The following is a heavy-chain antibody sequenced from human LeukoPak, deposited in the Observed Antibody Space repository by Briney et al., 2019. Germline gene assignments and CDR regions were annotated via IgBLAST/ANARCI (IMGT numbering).Heavy chain of an antibody. D-gene: IGHD3-22*01. CDR3: AKDMTNYYDSSGYDNAFDI. CDR1: GFTFDDYA. CDR2: ISWNSGSI. Sequence: GESLRLSCAVSGFTFDDYAMHWVRQAPGKGLEWVSGISWNSGSIGYADSVKGRFTISRDNAKNSLYLQMNSLRAEDTALYYCAKDMTNYYDSSGYDNAFDIWGQGTMVTVSS. J-gene: IGHJ3*02. V-gene: IGHV3-9*01.